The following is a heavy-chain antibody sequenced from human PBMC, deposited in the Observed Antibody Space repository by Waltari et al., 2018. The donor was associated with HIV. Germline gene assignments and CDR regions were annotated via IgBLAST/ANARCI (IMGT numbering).Heavy chain of an antibody. CDR2: IYSDGRT. CDR3: GSLRAADYAMDV. V-gene: IGHV3-53*02. CDR1: GFTVGSNY. D-gene: IGHD6-13*01. J-gene: IGHJ6*02. Sequence: VQLVETGGGLIPPGGSLRLACPSSGFTVGSNYMSWVRQGPGKGLEWVSVIYSDGRTYYADSVKGRFTISRDTSKNTLYLQMNSLRAEDTAVYFCGSLRAADYAMDVWGQGTTVTVSS.